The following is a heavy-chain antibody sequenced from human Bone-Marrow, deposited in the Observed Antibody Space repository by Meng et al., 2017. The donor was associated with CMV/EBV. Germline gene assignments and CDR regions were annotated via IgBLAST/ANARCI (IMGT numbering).Heavy chain of an antibody. CDR3: ARLTGTFYGMDV. D-gene: IGHD1-7*01. CDR2: VYPGDSDT. J-gene: IGHJ6*02. V-gene: IGHV5-51*01. Sequence: GESLKISCRASGYSFMTCWIGWVRQMPGKGLEWMGIVYPGDSDTRYSPSFQGQVTISADKSISTAYLQWSSLKASDTAMYYCARLTGTFYGMDVWGQGTTVTVSS. CDR1: GYSFMTCW.